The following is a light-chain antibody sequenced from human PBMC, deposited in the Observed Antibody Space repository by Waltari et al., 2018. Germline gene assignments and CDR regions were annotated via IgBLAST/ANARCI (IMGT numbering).Light chain of an antibody. CDR2: EVT. CDR3: CSYVGLGTYV. J-gene: IGLJ1*01. Sequence: QSGLAQPASASGSPGQSITITCPGTSSNVGNYNLVSWYQQRPGKAPTLLMYEVTKRSPGTSDRFSASKAGNTASLSISGLQAQEDEADYYCCSYVGLGTYVFGTGTKVT. CDR1: SSNVGNYNL. V-gene: IGLV2-23*02.